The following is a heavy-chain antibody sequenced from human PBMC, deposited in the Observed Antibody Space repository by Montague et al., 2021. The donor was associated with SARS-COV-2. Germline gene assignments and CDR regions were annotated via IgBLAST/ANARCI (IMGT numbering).Heavy chain of an antibody. CDR2: IYYSGST. Sequence: SETLSLTCTVSGGSISSSSYYWGWIRQPPGKGLEWIGSIYYSGSTYYNPSLKSRVTISVDTSKNQFSLKLSSVTAADTAVYYCARDRPAINCSGGSCYFYWGQGTLVTVSS. J-gene: IGHJ4*02. CDR1: GGSISSSSYY. D-gene: IGHD2-15*01. CDR3: ARDRPAINCSGGSCYFY. V-gene: IGHV4-39*07.